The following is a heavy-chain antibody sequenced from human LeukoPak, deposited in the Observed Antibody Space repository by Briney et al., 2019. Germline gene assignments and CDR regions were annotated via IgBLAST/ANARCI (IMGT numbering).Heavy chain of an antibody. CDR2: ISSSSSTM. D-gene: IGHD5-24*01. J-gene: IGHJ4*02. V-gene: IGHV3-48*01. Sequence: GGSLRLSCAASGFTFSSYSMNWVRQAPGKGLEWVSYISSSSSTMYYADSVKGRFSISRDNAKKSLYLQMNSLRAEDTAVYYCAKLEMATDYWGQGTLVTVSS. CDR3: AKLEMATDY. CDR1: GFTFSSYS.